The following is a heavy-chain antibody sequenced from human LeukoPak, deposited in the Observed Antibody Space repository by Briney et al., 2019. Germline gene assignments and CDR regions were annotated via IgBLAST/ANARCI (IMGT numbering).Heavy chain of an antibody. J-gene: IGHJ4*02. D-gene: IGHD2-21*02. V-gene: IGHV4-30-4*01. CDR1: GGSISSGDFY. CDR3: ARGCGGDCYSLFDY. Sequence: SQTLSLTCTVSGGSISSGDFYWSWIRQPPGKGLEWIGYIYYSGSTYYNPSLKSRVTISVDTSKNQFSLKLSSVTAADTAVYYCARGCGGDCYSLFDYWGQGTLVTVS. CDR2: IYYSGST.